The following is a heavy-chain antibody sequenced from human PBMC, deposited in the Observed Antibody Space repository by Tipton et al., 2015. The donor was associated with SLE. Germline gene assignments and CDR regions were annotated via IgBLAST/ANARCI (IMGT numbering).Heavy chain of an antibody. CDR3: ARGAGDYFDY. CDR2: IYYSGST. Sequence: LRLSCTVSGGSISSGGYYWSWIRQHPGKGLEWIGYIYYSGSTYYNPSLKSRVTISVDTSKNQFSLNLSSVTAADTAVYYCARGAGDYFDYWGQGTLVTVSS. CDR1: GGSISSGGYY. J-gene: IGHJ4*02. V-gene: IGHV4-31*02. D-gene: IGHD3-10*01.